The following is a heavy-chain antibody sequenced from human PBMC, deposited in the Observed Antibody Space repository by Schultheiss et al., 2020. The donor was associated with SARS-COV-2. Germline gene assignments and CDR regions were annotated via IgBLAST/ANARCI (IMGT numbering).Heavy chain of an antibody. CDR1: GGSISSSSYY. D-gene: IGHD2-8*02. CDR2: IYHSGST. V-gene: IGHV4-39*07. CDR3: ARGRMYWRNWFDP. J-gene: IGHJ5*02. Sequence: SETLSLTCTVSGGSISSSSYYWSWIRQPPGKGLEWIGSIYHSGSTYYNPSLKSRVTISVDTSKNQFSLKLSSVTAADTAVYYCARGRMYWRNWFDPWGQGTLVTVSS.